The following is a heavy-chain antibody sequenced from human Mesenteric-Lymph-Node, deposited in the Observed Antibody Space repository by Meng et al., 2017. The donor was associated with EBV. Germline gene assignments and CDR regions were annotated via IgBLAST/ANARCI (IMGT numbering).Heavy chain of an antibody. CDR1: GGSISSYSW. CDR2: IYHSGST. D-gene: IGHD6-13*01. V-gene: IGHV4-4*02. J-gene: IGHJ6*02. CDR3: ASSNSWYGSNGMDV. Sequence: VQLQESGPGLVKPSGTLSLTCAVSGGSISSYSWWSWVRQPPGKGLEWIGEIYHSGSTNYKPSLKSRVTISMDESKNQFSLRLRSVTAADTAVYYCASSNSWYGSNGMDVWGQGTTVTVSS.